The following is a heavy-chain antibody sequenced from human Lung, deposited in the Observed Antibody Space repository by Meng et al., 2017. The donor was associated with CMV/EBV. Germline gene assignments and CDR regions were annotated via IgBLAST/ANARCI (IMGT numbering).Heavy chain of an antibody. D-gene: IGHD3-3*01. CDR3: AREREELITTFGVATSSRYGMDV. CDR2: IVVGSGNT. V-gene: IGHV1-58*01. J-gene: IGHJ6*02. Sequence: SVXVSCKASGFTFTSSAVQWVRQARGQRLEWIGWIVVGSGNTNYAQKFQERVTITRDMSTSTAYMELSSLRSEDTAVYYCAREREELITTFGVATSSRYGMDVWGQGTTVTVSS. CDR1: GFTFTSSA.